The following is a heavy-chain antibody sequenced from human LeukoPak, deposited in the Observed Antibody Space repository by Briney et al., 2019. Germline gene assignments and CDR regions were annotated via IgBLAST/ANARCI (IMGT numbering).Heavy chain of an antibody. J-gene: IGHJ6*03. CDR2: MNPNSGNT. V-gene: IGHV1-8*01. CDR3: ARARRTVAARRGYYYYYMDV. CDR1: GYTFTSYD. D-gene: IGHD6-6*01. Sequence: VASVKVSCKASGYTFTSYDINWVRQVTGQGLEWMGWMNPNSGNTGYAQKFQGRVTMTRNTSISTAYMELSSLRSEDTAVYYCARARRTVAARRGYYYYYMDVWGKGTTVTVSS.